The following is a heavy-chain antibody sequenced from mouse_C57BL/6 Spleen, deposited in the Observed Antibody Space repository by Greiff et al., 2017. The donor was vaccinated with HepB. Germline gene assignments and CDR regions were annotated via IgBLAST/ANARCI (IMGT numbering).Heavy chain of an antibody. J-gene: IGHJ4*01. CDR3: ARSLLHAMDY. D-gene: IGHD1-1*01. CDR2: SRNKANDYTT. CDR1: GFTFSDFY. Sequence: EVKVVESGGGLVQSGRSLRLSCATSGFTFSDFYMEWVRQAPGKGLEWIAASRNKANDYTTEYSASVKGRFIVSRDTSQSILYLQMNALRAEDTAIYYCARSLLHAMDYWGQGTSVTVSS. V-gene: IGHV7-1*01.